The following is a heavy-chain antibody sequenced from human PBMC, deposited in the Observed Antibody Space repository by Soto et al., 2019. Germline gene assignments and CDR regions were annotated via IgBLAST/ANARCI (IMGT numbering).Heavy chain of an antibody. D-gene: IGHD2-2*01. J-gene: IGHJ4*02. CDR2: ISWNSGSI. Sequence: GGSLRLSCAASGFTFDDYAMHWVRQAPGKGLEWVSGISWNSGSIGYADSVKGRFTISRDNAKNSLYLQMNSLRAEDTALYYCAKDIRSAATPTFDYWGQGTLVTVSS. CDR3: AKDIRSAATPTFDY. CDR1: GFTFDDYA. V-gene: IGHV3-9*01.